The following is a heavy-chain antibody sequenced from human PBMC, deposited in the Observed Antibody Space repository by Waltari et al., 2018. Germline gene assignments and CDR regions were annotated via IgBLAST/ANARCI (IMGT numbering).Heavy chain of an antibody. CDR2: IQYSGKNK. Sequence: QVQLVESGGGVVQPGGSLKLSCTASGFTFSNFGMHWVRQAPGNGLELVAFIQYSGKNKYYLDSVKGRFTISRDNSQNTLYLQMDSLRPEDAAMYYCAKASDRRGFDYWGQGTLVTVSS. D-gene: IGHD3-10*01. CDR3: AKASDRRGFDY. V-gene: IGHV3-30*02. CDR1: GFTFSNFG. J-gene: IGHJ4*02.